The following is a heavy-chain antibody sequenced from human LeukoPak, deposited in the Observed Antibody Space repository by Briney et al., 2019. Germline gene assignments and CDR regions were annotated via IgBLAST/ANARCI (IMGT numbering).Heavy chain of an antibody. Sequence: GGSLRLSCAASGFTVSSNYMSWVRQAPGKGLEWVSVIYSGGSTYYADSVKGRFTISRDNSKNTLYLQMDSLRAEDTAVYYCAREWSIDAFDIWGQGTMVTVSS. J-gene: IGHJ3*02. V-gene: IGHV3-53*01. CDR2: IYSGGST. CDR1: GFTVSSNY. D-gene: IGHD2-8*02. CDR3: AREWSIDAFDI.